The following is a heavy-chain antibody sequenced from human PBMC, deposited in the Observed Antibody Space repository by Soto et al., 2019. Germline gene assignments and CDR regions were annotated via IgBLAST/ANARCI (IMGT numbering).Heavy chain of an antibody. Sequence: GGSLRLSCAASGFTFSSYGMHWVRQAPGKGLEWVAVISYDGSNKYYADSVKGRFTISRDNSKNTLYLQMNSLRAEDTAVYYCAKVWSFASSSPYFDYWGQGTLVTVSS. CDR3: AKVWSFASSSPYFDY. J-gene: IGHJ4*02. D-gene: IGHD6-6*01. CDR1: GFTFSSYG. V-gene: IGHV3-30*18. CDR2: ISYDGSNK.